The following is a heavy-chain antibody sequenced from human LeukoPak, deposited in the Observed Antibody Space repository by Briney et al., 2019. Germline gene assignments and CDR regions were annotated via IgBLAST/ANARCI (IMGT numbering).Heavy chain of an antibody. D-gene: IGHD2-21*01. CDR1: GGTFSSYT. V-gene: IGHV1-69*02. CDR2: IIPILGIA. Sequence: PVKVSCKASGGTFSSYTISWVRQAPGQGLEWMGRIIPILGIANYAQKFQGRVTITADKSTSTAYMELSSLRSEDTAVYYCARVAPDNCGLGAFDIWGQGTMVTVSS. CDR3: ARVAPDNCGLGAFDI. J-gene: IGHJ3*02.